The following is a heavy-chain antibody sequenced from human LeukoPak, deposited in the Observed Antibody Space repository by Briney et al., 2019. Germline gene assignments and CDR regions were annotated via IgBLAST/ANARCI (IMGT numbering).Heavy chain of an antibody. CDR2: IYYSGST. V-gene: IGHV4-39*01. Sequence: PSETLSLTCTVSGGSISSSSYYWGWILQPPWKGLEWIGSIYYSGSTYYNPSLKSRVTISVDTSKNQFSLKLSSVTAADTAVYYCARWYCSGGSCYFDYWGQGTLVTVSS. CDR1: GGSISSSSYY. CDR3: ARWYCSGGSCYFDY. J-gene: IGHJ4*02. D-gene: IGHD2-15*01.